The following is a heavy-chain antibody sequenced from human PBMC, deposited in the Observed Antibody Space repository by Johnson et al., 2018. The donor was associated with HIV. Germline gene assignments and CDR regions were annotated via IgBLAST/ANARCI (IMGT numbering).Heavy chain of an antibody. D-gene: IGHD1-26*01. CDR2: INGDGSST. Sequence: RINGDGSSTNYANSVRGRFTISRDNAKNTLYLQMNSLRDEDSAVYYCARGGGSYYRYAFDIWGQGTMVTVSS. V-gene: IGHV3-74*01. CDR3: ARGGGSYYRYAFDI. J-gene: IGHJ3*02.